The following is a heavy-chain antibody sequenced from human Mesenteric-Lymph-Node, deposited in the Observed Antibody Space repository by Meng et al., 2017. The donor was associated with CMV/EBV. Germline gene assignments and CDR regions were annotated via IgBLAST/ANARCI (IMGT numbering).Heavy chain of an antibody. D-gene: IGHD6-13*01. J-gene: IGHJ6*02. CDR2: IRSKANSYAT. Sequence: GGSLRLSCAASGFTFSGSAMHWVRQASGKGLEWVGRIRSKANSYATAYAASVKGRFTISRDDSKNTAYLQMNSLKTEDTAVYFCAKKQQMVHYYQYGMDVWGQGTTVTVSS. CDR3: AKKQQMVHYYQYGMDV. CDR1: GFTFSGSA. V-gene: IGHV3-73*01.